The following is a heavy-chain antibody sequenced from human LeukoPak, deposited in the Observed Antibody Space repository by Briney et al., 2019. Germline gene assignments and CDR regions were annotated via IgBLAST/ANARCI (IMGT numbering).Heavy chain of an antibody. J-gene: IGHJ6*03. CDR1: GGTFSSYA. V-gene: IGHV1-69*01. CDR2: IIPIFGTA. Sequence: VASVKVSCKASGGTFSSYAISWVRQAPGQGLEWMGGIIPIFGTANYAQKFQGRVTITADESTSTAYMELSSLRSEDTAVYYCARARTSNYYYYYYMDVWGKGTTVTVSS. CDR3: ARARTSNYYYYYYMDV.